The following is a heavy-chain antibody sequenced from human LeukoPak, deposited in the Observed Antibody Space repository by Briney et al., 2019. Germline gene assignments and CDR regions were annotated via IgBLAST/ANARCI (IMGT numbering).Heavy chain of an antibody. V-gene: IGHV3-23*01. D-gene: IGHD3-10*01. CDR1: GFTVSSNY. CDR3: AKRGPIYSATPGNYFDH. Sequence: GGSLRLSCAASGFTVSSNYMSWVRQAPGKGLEWVSSISGSDDGTYYADSVKSRFTISRDNSKNTVYLQVNSLSAEDTAIYYCAKRGPIYSATPGNYFDHWGQGTLVTVSS. CDR2: ISGSDDGT. J-gene: IGHJ4*02.